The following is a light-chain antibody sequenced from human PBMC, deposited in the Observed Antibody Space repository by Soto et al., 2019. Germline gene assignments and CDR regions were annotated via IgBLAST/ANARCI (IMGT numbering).Light chain of an antibody. CDR2: AAS. CDR3: QQSDNWPPT. V-gene: IGKV1-12*01. J-gene: IGKJ1*01. CDR1: QGISSW. Sequence: IAQSPSPFPNAMIHRDINTLRVRQGISSWLAWYQQKPGKAXKXXXYAASSLKSGVPSRFSGSGSGTEFTLTIRRLQSEDFALYYCQQSDNWPPTFGQGTKVDI.